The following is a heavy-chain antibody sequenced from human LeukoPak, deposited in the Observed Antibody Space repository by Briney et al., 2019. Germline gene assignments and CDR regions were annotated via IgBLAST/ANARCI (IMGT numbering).Heavy chain of an antibody. CDR1: GFTFDDYA. CDR3: ATRRSVVATKEIDY. J-gene: IGHJ4*02. Sequence: PGGSLRLSCAASGFTFDDYAMHWVRHAPGKGLEWVSLISWDGGSTYYTDSVKGRFTISRDNSKNSLYLQMNSLRAEDTALYYRATRRSVVATKEIDYSGQGTLVTVSS. D-gene: IGHD5-12*01. CDR2: ISWDGGST. V-gene: IGHV3-43D*04.